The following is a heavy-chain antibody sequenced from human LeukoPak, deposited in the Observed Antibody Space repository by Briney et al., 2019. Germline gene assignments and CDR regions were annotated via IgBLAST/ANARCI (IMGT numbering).Heavy chain of an antibody. Sequence: ASVKVSCKASGYSFINYGISWVRQAPGQGLEWMGWISAYNGNPNYAQNLQGRVTMTTDTSTSTAYMELRSLRSDDTAVYYSARGPAIAARSLKDYWGQGTLVTVSS. D-gene: IGHD6-6*01. CDR1: GYSFINYG. CDR3: ARGPAIAARSLKDY. CDR2: ISAYNGNP. J-gene: IGHJ4*02. V-gene: IGHV1-18*01.